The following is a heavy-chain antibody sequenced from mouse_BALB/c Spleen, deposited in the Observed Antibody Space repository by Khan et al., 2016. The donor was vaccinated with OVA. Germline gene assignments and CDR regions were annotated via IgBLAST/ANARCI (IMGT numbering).Heavy chain of an antibody. CDR3: AREGYNGTMDS. CDR1: GYTFRNNG. Sequence: QIQLVQSGPELKKPGETVKISCKASGYTFRNNGMNWVKQTPGKGLKWMGWINTYNGDPTYADDFKGRFAFTLENSAETAYLHITNLKNEDTATYFCAREGYNGTMDSWGQGTSVTVSS. CDR2: INTYNGDP. V-gene: IGHV9-3-1*01. J-gene: IGHJ4*01. D-gene: IGHD2-14*01.